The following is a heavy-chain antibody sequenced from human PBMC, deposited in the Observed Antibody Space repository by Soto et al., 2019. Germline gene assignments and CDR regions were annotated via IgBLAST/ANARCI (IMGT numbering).Heavy chain of an antibody. D-gene: IGHD5-18*01. Sequence: QVQLVQSGAEVKKPGASVKVSCKASGYTFTSYGISWVRQAPGQGLEYMGWISAYNGNTNYEQNLQGRVTMTTDTSTSTAYIELRSLRSDDAAVYSCARGGRNTAEAYWGQGTLVTVSS. CDR2: ISAYNGNT. CDR3: ARGGRNTAEAY. CDR1: GYTFTSYG. V-gene: IGHV1-18*01. J-gene: IGHJ4*02.